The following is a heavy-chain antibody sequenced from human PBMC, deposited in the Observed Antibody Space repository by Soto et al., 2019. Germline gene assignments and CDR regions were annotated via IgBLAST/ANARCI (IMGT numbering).Heavy chain of an antibody. V-gene: IGHV4-30-2*01. CDR1: GGSISSGGYS. J-gene: IGHJ6*02. D-gene: IGHD3-3*01. CDR3: ASGVSRFYGMDV. CDR2: IYHTGTT. Sequence: QLQLQESGSGLVKPSQTLSLTCAVSGGSISSGGYSWSWIRQPPGKGLEWIGHIYHTGTTHYNPSLRSRVTVSVSMSKTQCSLKLRSVTAADTAVYYCASGVSRFYGMDVWGQGTTVTGSS.